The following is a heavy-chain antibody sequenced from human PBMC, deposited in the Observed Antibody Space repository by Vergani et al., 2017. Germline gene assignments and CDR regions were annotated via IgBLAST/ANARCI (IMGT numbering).Heavy chain of an antibody. CDR2: IYYSGST. J-gene: IGHJ5*02. D-gene: IGHD1-1*01. V-gene: IGHV4-59*01. CDR3: ASSPKGTRGWFDP. CDR1: GGSISSYY. Sequence: QVQLQESGPGLVKPSETLSLTCTVSGGSISSYYWSWIRQPPGKGLEWIGYIYYSGSTNSNPSLKSRVTISVDTSKNQFSLKLSSVTAADTAVYYGASSPKGTRGWFDPWGQGTLVTVSS.